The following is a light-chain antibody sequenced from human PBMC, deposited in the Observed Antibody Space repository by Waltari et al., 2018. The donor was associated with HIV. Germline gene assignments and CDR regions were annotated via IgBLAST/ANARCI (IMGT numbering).Light chain of an antibody. J-gene: IGLJ3*02. CDR3: SAWDSSLSEWV. CDR2: RGG. V-gene: IGLV10-54*01. Sequence: AGLTQPSSVSKGLGQNVTLTCTGNDKNVGHEGPGWLLRHEGHPPEVLPYRGGARPAGISQKYSASRSGNTVSLTITGLQVDDEAVYYCSAWDSSLSEWVFGGGTKLTVL. CDR1: DKNVGHEG.